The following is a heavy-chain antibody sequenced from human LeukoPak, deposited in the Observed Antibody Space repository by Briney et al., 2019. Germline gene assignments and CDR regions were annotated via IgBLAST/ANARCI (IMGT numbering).Heavy chain of an antibody. Sequence: SETLSLTCTVSGGSISSYYWSWIRQPPGKGLEWIEYIYYSGSTNYNPSLKSRVTISVDTSKNQFSLKLSSVTAADTAVYYCARMGISVLYGDIGVNNWGQGTLVTVSS. D-gene: IGHD4-17*01. CDR1: GGSISSYY. J-gene: IGHJ4*02. CDR3: ARMGISVLYGDIGVNN. CDR2: IYYSGST. V-gene: IGHV4-59*01.